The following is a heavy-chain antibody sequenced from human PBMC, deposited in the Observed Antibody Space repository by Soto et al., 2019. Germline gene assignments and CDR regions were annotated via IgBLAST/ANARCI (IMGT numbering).Heavy chain of an antibody. V-gene: IGHV1-2*02. Sequence: GASVKVSCKASGYTFTDHYMHWVRQAPGQGLEWMGWINPSSGGTNYAQKFQGRVTMTRDTSISTAYMELNRLRSDDTAVYYCARDQSPSSGWPGMDVWGQGTTVTVSS. CDR1: GYTFTDHY. CDR3: ARDQSPSSGWPGMDV. J-gene: IGHJ6*02. CDR2: INPSSGGT. D-gene: IGHD6-19*01.